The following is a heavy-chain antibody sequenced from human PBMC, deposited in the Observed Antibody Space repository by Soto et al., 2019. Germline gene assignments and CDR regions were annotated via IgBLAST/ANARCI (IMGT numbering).Heavy chain of an antibody. CDR1: GGSISSSDHY. J-gene: IGHJ4*02. Sequence: QLQLQESGPGLVKPSETLSLTCTVSGGSISSSDHYWGWIRQPPGKGLEWIGNIYYSGSTYDKPSLKSRVTIFVDTAQNPFSLKLSTVTAADPAVYFCSRRIGAYYLDYWGQGTLVIVSS. D-gene: IGHD1-26*01. CDR2: IYYSGST. V-gene: IGHV4-39*01. CDR3: SRRIGAYYLDY.